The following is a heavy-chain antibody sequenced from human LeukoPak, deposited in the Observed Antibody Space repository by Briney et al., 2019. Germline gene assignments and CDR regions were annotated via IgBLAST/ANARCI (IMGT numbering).Heavy chain of an antibody. CDR3: ARDREQWLVRGQFDP. Sequence: GGSLRLSCAASGFTFSSYGMHWVRQAPGKGREGGAVIWYDGSNKYYADSVKGRFTISRDNTKNTLYLQMNSLRAEDTAVYYCARDREQWLVRGQFDPWGQGTLVTVSS. CDR2: IWYDGSNK. J-gene: IGHJ5*02. D-gene: IGHD6-19*01. V-gene: IGHV3-33*01. CDR1: GFTFSSYG.